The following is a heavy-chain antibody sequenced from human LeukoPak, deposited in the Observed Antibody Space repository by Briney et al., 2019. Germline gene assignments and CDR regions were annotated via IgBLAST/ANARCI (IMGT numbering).Heavy chain of an antibody. CDR1: GFTFSTYA. J-gene: IGHJ4*02. V-gene: IGHV3-64*01. CDR2: ISGNGGST. CDR3: ARQAAGVVY. D-gene: IGHD6-13*01. Sequence: GGSLRLSCAASGFTFSTYAIHWVRQAPGKGLEYVSGISGNGGSTYYANSVKGRFTISRDNSKSTLYLQMGSLRVEDMAVYYCARQAAGVVYWGQGTLVTVSS.